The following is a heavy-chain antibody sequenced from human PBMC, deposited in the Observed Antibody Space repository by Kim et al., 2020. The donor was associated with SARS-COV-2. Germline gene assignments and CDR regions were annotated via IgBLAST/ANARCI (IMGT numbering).Heavy chain of an antibody. Sequence: ASVKVSCKASGYTFTTYDINWVRQATGQGLEWMGWMNPNSGNTGYAQNFQGRVTMTRNTSISTAYMELTSLRSEDTAVYYCARGRAVAGTVLPNFDYWGQGTLVTVSS. CDR1: GYTFTTYD. J-gene: IGHJ4*02. CDR3: ARGRAVAGTVLPNFDY. CDR2: MNPNSGNT. V-gene: IGHV1-8*01. D-gene: IGHD6-19*01.